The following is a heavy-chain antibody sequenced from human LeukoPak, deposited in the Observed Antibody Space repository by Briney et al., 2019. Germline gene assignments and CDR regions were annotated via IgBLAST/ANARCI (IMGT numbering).Heavy chain of an antibody. D-gene: IGHD3-16*01. CDR1: GYTLTELS. V-gene: IGHV1-24*01. CDR2: FDPEDGET. Sequence: ASVKVSCKVSGYTLTELSMHWVRQAPGKGLEWMGGFDPEDGETIYAQKFQGRVTMTEDTSTDTAYMELSSLRSEDTAVYYCARDFIDGWGYGYWGQGTLVTVSS. CDR3: ARDFIDGWGYGY. J-gene: IGHJ4*02.